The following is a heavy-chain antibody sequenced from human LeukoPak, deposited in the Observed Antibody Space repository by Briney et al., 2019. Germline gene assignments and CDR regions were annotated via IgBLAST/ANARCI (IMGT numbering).Heavy chain of an antibody. V-gene: IGHV1-18*01. CDR3: ARQTGDRDYYYYGMDV. J-gene: IGHJ6*02. CDR1: GYTFTRYG. Sequence: ASVKVSYKASGYTFTRYGISWVRQAPGQGPEWMGWISGYNGNTNYAQKLQGRVTMTTHTSTSTAYMELRSLRSDDTAVYYCARQTGDRDYYYYGMDVWGQGTTVTVSS. CDR2: ISGYNGNT. D-gene: IGHD7-27*01.